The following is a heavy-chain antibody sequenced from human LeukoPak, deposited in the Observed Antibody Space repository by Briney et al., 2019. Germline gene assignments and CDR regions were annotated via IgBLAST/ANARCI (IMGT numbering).Heavy chain of an antibody. CDR2: IKQDGSEK. V-gene: IGHV3-7*01. Sequence: GGALPLSCAASGLTFSSYSMSWVRQAPGKGLKWVANIKQDGSEKYYVASVKGGFNISRKNAKNSLYLQTNILSAEDTAVYFFARWSLEAAADPGYHDYWGQGTLVTVSS. D-gene: IGHD6-13*01. CDR3: ARWSLEAAADPGYHDY. CDR1: GLTFSSYS. J-gene: IGHJ4*02.